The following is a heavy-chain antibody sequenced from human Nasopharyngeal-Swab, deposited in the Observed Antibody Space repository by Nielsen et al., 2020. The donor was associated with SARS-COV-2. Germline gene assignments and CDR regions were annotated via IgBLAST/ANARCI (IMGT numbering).Heavy chain of an antibody. CDR3: ARDRFSGYMDV. Sequence: RQAPGKGLEWASVIYSGGSTYYADSVKGRFTISRDNSKNTLYLQMNSLRAEDTAVYYCARDRFSGYMDVWGKGTTVTVSS. J-gene: IGHJ6*03. CDR2: IYSGGST. V-gene: IGHV3-53*01. D-gene: IGHD6-25*01.